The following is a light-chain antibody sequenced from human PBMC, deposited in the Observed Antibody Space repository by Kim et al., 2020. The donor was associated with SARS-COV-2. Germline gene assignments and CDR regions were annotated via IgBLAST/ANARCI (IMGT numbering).Light chain of an antibody. CDR2: GNS. V-gene: IGLV1-40*01. J-gene: IGLJ2*01. CDR1: NSNIGAGYE. CDR3: QSYDSSLSGVV. Sequence: QKVTISSNGSNSNIGAGYEVHWYQQLPGKAPKLLIYGNSDRPSGVPDRFSGSKSGTSASLAITGLQAEDEADYYCQSYDSSLSGVVFGGGTQLTVL.